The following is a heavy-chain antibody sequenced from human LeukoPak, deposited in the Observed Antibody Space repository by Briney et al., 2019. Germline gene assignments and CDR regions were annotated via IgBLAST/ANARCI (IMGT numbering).Heavy chain of an antibody. CDR1: GGSISSGSYY. CDR2: IYTSGST. CDR3: ASQDGYNIIPPTYFDY. J-gene: IGHJ4*02. V-gene: IGHV4-61*02. Sequence: PSQTLSLTCTVSGGSISSGSYYWSWIRQPAGKGLEWIGRIYTSGSTNYNPSLKSRVTISVDTSKNQFSLKLSSVTAADTAVYYCASQDGYNIIPPTYFDYWGQGTLVTVSS. D-gene: IGHD5-24*01.